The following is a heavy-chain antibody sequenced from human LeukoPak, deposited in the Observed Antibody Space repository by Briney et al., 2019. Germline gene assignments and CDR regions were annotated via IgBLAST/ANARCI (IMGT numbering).Heavy chain of an antibody. V-gene: IGHV1-46*01. Sequence: GASVKVSCKASGYTFTSYYMHWVRQAPGQGLEWMGIINPSGGSTSYAQKFQGRGTMTRDTSTSTVYMELSSLRSEDTAVYYCARDQRSGSYYGRGLDYWGQGTLVTVSS. D-gene: IGHD1-26*01. CDR2: INPSGGST. CDR3: ARDQRSGSYYGRGLDY. CDR1: GYTFTSYY. J-gene: IGHJ4*02.